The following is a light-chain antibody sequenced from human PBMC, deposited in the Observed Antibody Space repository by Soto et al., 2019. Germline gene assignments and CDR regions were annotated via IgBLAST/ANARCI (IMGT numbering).Light chain of an antibody. CDR2: DVN. J-gene: IGLJ1*01. V-gene: IGLV2-8*01. CDR3: SSYAGFNNYV. CDR1: GGEVGGYNY. Sequence: QSVLTQPPPASGSPGQSVTISCTGTGGEVGGYNYVSWYQQHPGKVPRLIIYDVNKRPSGVPDRFSGSKSDNTASLTVSGLQAEDEADYYCSSYAGFNNYVFGTGTKVTVL.